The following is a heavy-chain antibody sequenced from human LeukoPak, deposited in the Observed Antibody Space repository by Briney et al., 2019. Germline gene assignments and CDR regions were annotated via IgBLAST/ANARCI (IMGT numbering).Heavy chain of an antibody. J-gene: IGHJ6*02. CDR3: ARDRGGSLPGIAAAGYYYYYYGMDV. D-gene: IGHD6-13*01. Sequence: PSETLSLTCTVSGGSISSYYWSWIRQPPGKGLEWIGYIYYSGSTNYNPSLKSRVTISVDTSKNQFSLKLSSVTAADTAVYYCARDRGGSLPGIAAAGYYYYYYGMDVWGQGTTVTVSS. V-gene: IGHV4-59*01. CDR2: IYYSGST. CDR1: GGSISSYY.